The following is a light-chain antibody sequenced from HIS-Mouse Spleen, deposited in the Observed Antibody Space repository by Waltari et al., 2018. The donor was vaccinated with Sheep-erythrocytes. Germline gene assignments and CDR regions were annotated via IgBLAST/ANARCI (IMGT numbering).Light chain of an antibody. V-gene: IGLV2-14*03. Sequence: QSALTQPASVSGSPGQSITISCTGTSSDVGGYNYVSWYQQHPGKAPKLMIYDVSNRPSGLSNRFSGSKSGNTASLTISGLQAEDEADYYCCSYAGSSTPWVFGGGTKLTVL. CDR3: CSYAGSSTPWV. CDR1: SSDVGGYNY. J-gene: IGLJ3*02. CDR2: DVS.